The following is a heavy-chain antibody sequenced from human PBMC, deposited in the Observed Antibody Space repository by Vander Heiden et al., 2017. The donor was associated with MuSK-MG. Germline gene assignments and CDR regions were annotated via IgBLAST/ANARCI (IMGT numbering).Heavy chain of an antibody. CDR1: GFTFTTYA. CDR2: IGDSGVNT. D-gene: IGHD1-1*01. J-gene: IGHJ4*02. Sequence: EVQLLESGGGLVQPGGSLRLSCAASGFTFTTYAMSWVRQAPGKGLEWVSSIGDSGVNTFYADSVKGRFTISRDNSKNTLFLQMNSLSTEDTAVYYGAKPATTSNWAPDYWGQGTQVTVSS. CDR3: AKPATTSNWAPDY. V-gene: IGHV3-23*01.